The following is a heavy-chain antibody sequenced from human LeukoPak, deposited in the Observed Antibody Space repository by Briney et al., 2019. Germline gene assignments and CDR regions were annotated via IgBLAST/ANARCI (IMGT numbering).Heavy chain of an antibody. CDR3: AKDSPYGGSYGPPDY. V-gene: IGHV3-74*01. J-gene: IGHJ4*02. CDR1: GFTLSNYW. CDR2: MNSDGSST. D-gene: IGHD1-26*01. Sequence: GGSLRLSCAASGFTLSNYWMHWVRQAPGKGLVWVSRMNSDGSSTTYADSVKGRFTISRDHAKNTLYLQMNSLRPEDTAVYYCAKDSPYGGSYGPPDYWGQGTLVTVSS.